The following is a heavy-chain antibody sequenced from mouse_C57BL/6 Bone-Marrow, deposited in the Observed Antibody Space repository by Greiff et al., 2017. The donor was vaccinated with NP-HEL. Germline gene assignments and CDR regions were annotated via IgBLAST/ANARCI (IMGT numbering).Heavy chain of an antibody. V-gene: IGHV1-26*01. Sequence: EVQLQQSGPELVKPGASVKISCKASGYTFTDYYMNWVKQSHGKSLEWIGDINPNNGGTSYNQKVKGKATLTVDKSSSTAYMELHSLTAEDSAVYYCACGVRDFDYWGQGTTLTVSS. CDR2: INPNNGGT. D-gene: IGHD2-1*01. J-gene: IGHJ2*01. CDR1: GYTFTDYY. CDR3: ACGVRDFDY.